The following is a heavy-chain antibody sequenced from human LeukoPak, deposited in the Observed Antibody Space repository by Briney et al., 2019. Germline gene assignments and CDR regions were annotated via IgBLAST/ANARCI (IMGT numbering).Heavy chain of an antibody. CDR3: AKDRRFGVIIY. CDR2: MKQDASEK. J-gene: IGHJ4*02. D-gene: IGHD3-10*01. CDR1: GFTFSSYW. Sequence: TGGSLRLSCAASGFTFSSYWMSWVRQAPGKGLEWVANMKQDASEKYYVDSVKGRFTISRDNAKNSLYLQVNSLRAEDTAVYYCAKDRRFGVIIYWGQGTLVTVSS. V-gene: IGHV3-7*05.